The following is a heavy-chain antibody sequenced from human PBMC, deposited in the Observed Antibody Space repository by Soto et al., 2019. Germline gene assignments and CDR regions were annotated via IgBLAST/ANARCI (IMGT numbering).Heavy chain of an antibody. CDR3: SRLTTMFRGVNDDPFDI. Sequence: SVKVSCKASGGTFSSYTISWVRQAPGQGLEWMGRIIPILGIANYAQKFQGRVTITTDKSTSTAYMELSSLRSDDTAVYYCSRLTTMFRGVNDDPFDIWGQGTMVTVSS. CDR2: IIPILGIA. J-gene: IGHJ3*02. V-gene: IGHV1-69*02. D-gene: IGHD3-10*01. CDR1: GGTFSSYT.